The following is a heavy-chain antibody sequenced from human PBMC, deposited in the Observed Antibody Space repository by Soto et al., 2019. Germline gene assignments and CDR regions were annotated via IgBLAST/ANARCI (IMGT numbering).Heavy chain of an antibody. V-gene: IGHV4-59*01. J-gene: IGHJ4*02. Sequence: QVQLQESGPGLVKPSETLSLTCTVSGGSINNYYWSWIRQPPGKGLEWIGYIYYSGSTNYNPSLKSRVTISVDTSKNQFSLKLSSVTAADTGVYYCASRYGGNFDYWGQGTLVTVSS. CDR2: IYYSGST. CDR1: GGSINNYY. D-gene: IGHD3-16*01. CDR3: ASRYGGNFDY.